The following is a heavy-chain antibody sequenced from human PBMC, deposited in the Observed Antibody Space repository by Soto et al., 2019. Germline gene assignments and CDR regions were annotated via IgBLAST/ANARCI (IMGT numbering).Heavy chain of an antibody. CDR1: GGTFSSYA. CDR3: ARARDGYALYFDY. D-gene: IGHD5-12*01. Sequence: SVKVSCTASGGTFSSYASSWVRQAPGQGLEWMGGIIPIFGTANYAQKFQGRVTITADESTSTAYMELSSLRSEDTAVYYCARARDGYALYFDYWGQGTLVTVSS. J-gene: IGHJ4*02. V-gene: IGHV1-69*13. CDR2: IIPIFGTA.